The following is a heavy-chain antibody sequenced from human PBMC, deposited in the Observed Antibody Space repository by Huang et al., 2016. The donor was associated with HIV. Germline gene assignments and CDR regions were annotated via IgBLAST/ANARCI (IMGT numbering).Heavy chain of an antibody. CDR2: IYYSGST. CDR3: AREGQGY. J-gene: IGHJ4*02. CDR1: GGSISSHS. Sequence: QVQLQESGPGLVKPSETLSLTCTVSGGSISSHSWSWIRQPPGKGLEWIGSIYYSGSTNYHPSRKSRVTISVDTSKNQFSLKRSSVTAADTAVYYCAREGQGYWGQGTLVTVSS. V-gene: IGHV4-59*11.